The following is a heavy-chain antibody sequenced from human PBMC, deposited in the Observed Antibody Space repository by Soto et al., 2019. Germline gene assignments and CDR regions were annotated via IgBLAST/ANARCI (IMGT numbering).Heavy chain of an antibody. J-gene: IGHJ4*02. V-gene: IGHV4-59*01. CDR1: GDSISPYY. CDR3: ARGRSYCGGDCYSDYFDY. Sequence: SETLSLTCTVSGDSISPYYWNWIRQPPGKGLEWLGYIYFSGSTNYNPSLKSRLTISLDTSKNQFSLNLNSVTAADTAVYYCARGRSYCGGDCYSDYFDYWGQGALVTVSS. CDR2: IYFSGST. D-gene: IGHD2-21*02.